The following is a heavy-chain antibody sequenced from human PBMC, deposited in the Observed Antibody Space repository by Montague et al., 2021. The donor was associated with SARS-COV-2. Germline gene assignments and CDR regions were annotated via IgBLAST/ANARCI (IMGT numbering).Heavy chain of an antibody. V-gene: IGHV4-59*12. Sequence: SETLSLTCTVSGGSISTYYWSWIRQPPGKGLEWIGYIYYSGSTNYSPSLKSRVTISVDTSKNQFSLKLSSVTAADTAVYYCARDGYNAHQNYWYFDLWGRDTLVTVSS. CDR2: IYYSGST. CDR1: GGSISTYY. D-gene: IGHD5-24*01. CDR3: ARDGYNAHQNYWYFDL. J-gene: IGHJ2*01.